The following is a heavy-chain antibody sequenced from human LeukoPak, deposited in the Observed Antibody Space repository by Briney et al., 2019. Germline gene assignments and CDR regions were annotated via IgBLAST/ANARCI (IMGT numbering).Heavy chain of an antibody. CDR1: GFTFRTYW. CDR2: ISSDGSFT. J-gene: IGHJ4*02. CDR3: ARAIGGNDY. D-gene: IGHD1-26*01. Sequence: GGSLRLSCAASGFTFRTYWMHWVRQAPGKGLVWVSRISSDGSFTNYADSVKGRFTISRDNAKNMLYLQMNSLRAEDTAVYYCARAIGGNDYWGQGTLLTVSS. V-gene: IGHV3-74*01.